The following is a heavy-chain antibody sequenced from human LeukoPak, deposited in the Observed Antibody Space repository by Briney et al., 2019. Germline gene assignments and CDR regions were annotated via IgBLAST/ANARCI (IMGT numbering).Heavy chain of an antibody. CDR1: GYSFTNYW. J-gene: IGHJ4*02. CDR2: IYPGDSDT. Sequence: GESLKISCKGGGYSFTNYWIVWVRQMPGKGLEWMGIIYPGDSDTRYSPSFQGQVTISADKSISTAYLQWSSLKASDTAMYYCARPEGQWLATPFDYWGQGTLVTVSS. D-gene: IGHD6-19*01. V-gene: IGHV5-51*01. CDR3: ARPEGQWLATPFDY.